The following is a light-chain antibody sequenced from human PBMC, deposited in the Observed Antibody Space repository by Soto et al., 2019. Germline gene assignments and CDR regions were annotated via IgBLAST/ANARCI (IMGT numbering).Light chain of an antibody. CDR3: SSDAGGFTWV. Sequence: QSALTQPRSVSGSPGQSVTISCTGARSDVGGYRFVSWYQQHPDKAPKLMIYDVDKRPSGVPDRFSGSKSGNTASLTISGLQGEDGADYFSSSDAGGFTWVFGGGPKLTVL. J-gene: IGLJ3*02. CDR1: RSDVGGYRF. V-gene: IGLV2-11*01. CDR2: DVD.